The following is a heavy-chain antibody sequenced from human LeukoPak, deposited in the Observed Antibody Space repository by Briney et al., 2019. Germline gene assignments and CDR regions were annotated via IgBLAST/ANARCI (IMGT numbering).Heavy chain of an antibody. V-gene: IGHV1-18*01. D-gene: IGHD3-10*01. Sequence: WASVKVSCKASGGTFSSYAISWVRQAPGQGLEWMGWISAYNGNTNYAQKLQGRVTMTTDTSTSTAYMELRSLRSDDTAVYYCARGDSSGNDWFDPWGQGTLVTVSS. J-gene: IGHJ5*02. CDR3: ARGDSSGNDWFDP. CDR1: GGTFSSYA. CDR2: ISAYNGNT.